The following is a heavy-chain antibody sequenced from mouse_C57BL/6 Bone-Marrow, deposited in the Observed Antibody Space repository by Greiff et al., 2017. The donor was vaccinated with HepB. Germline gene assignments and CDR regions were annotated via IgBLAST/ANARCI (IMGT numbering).Heavy chain of an antibody. D-gene: IGHD2-1*01. J-gene: IGHJ3*01. CDR2: IDPENGDT. Sequence: EVQLVESGAELVRPGASVKLSCTASGFNIKDDYMHWVKQRPEQGLEWIGWIDPENGDTEYASKFQGKATITADTSSNTAYLQLSSLTSEDTAVYYCTTGDYGNYVGTYWGQGTLVTVSA. CDR1: GFNIKDDY. V-gene: IGHV14-4*01. CDR3: TTGDYGNYVGTY.